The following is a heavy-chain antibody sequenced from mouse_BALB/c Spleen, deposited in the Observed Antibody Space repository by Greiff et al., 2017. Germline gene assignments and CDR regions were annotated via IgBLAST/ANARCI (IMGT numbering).Heavy chain of an antibody. Sequence: EVKLMESGGGLVKPGASVKLSCTASGFNIKDTYMHWVKQRPEQGLEWIGRIDPANGNTKYDPKFQGKATITADTSSNTAYLQLSSLTSEDTAVYYCALDPSVGSYYYGSSLDYWGQGTTLTVSS. CDR2: IDPANGNT. D-gene: IGHD1-1*01. CDR3: ALDPSVGSYYYGSSLDY. V-gene: IGHV14-3*02. CDR1: GFNIKDTY. J-gene: IGHJ2*01.